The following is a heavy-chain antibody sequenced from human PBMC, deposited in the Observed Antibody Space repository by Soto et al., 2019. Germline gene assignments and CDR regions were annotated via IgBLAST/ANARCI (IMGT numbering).Heavy chain of an antibody. V-gene: IGHV1-46*01. CDR2: INPSGGST. CDR3: ARALPLGYCSGGSCYSLYFQH. D-gene: IGHD2-15*01. CDR1: GYTFTSYY. Sequence: ASVKVSCQASGYTFTSYYMHWVRQAPGQGLEWMGIINPSGGSTSYAQKFQGRVTMTRDTSTSTVYMELSSLRSEDTAVYYCARALPLGYCSGGSCYSLYFQHWGQG. J-gene: IGHJ1*01.